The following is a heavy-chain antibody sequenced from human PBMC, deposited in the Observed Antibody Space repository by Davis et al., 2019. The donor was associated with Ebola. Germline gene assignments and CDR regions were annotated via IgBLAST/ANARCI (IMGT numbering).Heavy chain of an antibody. CDR1: GYTFTSYA. D-gene: IGHD2-15*01. CDR2: INPNSGGT. V-gene: IGHV1-2*06. J-gene: IGHJ5*02. Sequence: ASVKVSCKASGYTFTSYAMNWVRQAPGQGLEWMGRINPNSGGTNYAQKFQGRVTMTRDTSISTAYMELSRLRSDDTAVYYCARAEAGYCSGGSCYGGWFDPWGQGTLVTVSS. CDR3: ARAEAGYCSGGSCYGGWFDP.